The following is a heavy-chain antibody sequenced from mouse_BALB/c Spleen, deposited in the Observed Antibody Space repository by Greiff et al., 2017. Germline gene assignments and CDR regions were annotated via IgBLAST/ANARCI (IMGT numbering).Heavy chain of an antibody. D-gene: IGHD4-1*01. CDR3: ARHSLTGTGYFDV. V-gene: IGHV5-6*01. J-gene: IGHJ1*01. CDR1: GFTFSSYG. CDR2: ISSGGSYT. Sequence: EVQRVESGGDLVKPGGSLKLSCAASGFTFSSYGMSWVRQTPDKRLEWVATISSGGSYTYYPDSVKGRFTISRDNAKNTLYLQMSSLKSEDTAMYYCARHSLTGTGYFDVWGAGTTVTVSS.